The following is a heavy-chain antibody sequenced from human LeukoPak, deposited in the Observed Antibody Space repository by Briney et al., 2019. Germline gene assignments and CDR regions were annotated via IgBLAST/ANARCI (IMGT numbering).Heavy chain of an antibody. CDR2: MYPNSGNT. J-gene: IGHJ5*02. CDR3: ARVPIVVVPAANNWFDP. V-gene: IGHV1-8*01. CDR1: GYTFTSYD. Sequence: ASVKVSCKASGYTFTSYDINWVRQATGQGLEWMGWMYPNSGNTGYAQKFQGRVTMTRNTSISTAYMELSSLRSEDTAVYYCARVPIVVVPAANNWFDPWGQGTLVTVSS. D-gene: IGHD2-2*01.